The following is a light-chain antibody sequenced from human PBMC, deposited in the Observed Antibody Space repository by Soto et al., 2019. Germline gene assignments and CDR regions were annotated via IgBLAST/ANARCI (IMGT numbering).Light chain of an antibody. Sequence: DIQMTQSPSSLSASVGDRVTITCQASQDISNYLNWYQQKLGKAPKLLIYDASNLEPGVPSRFSGSGSGTEFIFTISSLQPEDIATYYCQQYDNLPLTFGQGTRLEIK. CDR2: DAS. CDR1: QDISNY. J-gene: IGKJ5*01. CDR3: QQYDNLPLT. V-gene: IGKV1-33*01.